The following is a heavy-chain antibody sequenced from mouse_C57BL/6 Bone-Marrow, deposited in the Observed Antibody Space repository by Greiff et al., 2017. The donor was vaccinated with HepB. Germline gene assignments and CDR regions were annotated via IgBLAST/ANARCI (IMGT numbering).Heavy chain of an antibody. V-gene: IGHV5-4*03. CDR3: ARGGGPFAY. CDR1: GFTFSSYA. Sequence: EVNVVESGGGLVKPGGSLKLSCAASGFTFSSYAMSWVRQTPEKRLEWVATISDGGSYTYYPDNVKGRFTISRDNAKNNLYLQMSHLKSEDTAMYYCARGGGPFAYWGQGTLVTVSA. CDR2: ISDGGSYT. J-gene: IGHJ3*01.